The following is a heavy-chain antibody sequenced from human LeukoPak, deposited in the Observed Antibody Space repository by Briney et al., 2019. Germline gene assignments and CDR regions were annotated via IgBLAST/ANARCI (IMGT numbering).Heavy chain of an antibody. J-gene: IGHJ4*02. CDR3: ARGGGDPESYFDY. CDR1: GFTFSSYS. V-gene: IGHV3-21*01. D-gene: IGHD4-17*01. CDR2: ISSSSSYI. Sequence: GGSLRLSCAASGFTFSSYSMNWVRQAPGKGLEWVSSISSSSSYIYYTDSVKGRFTISRDNAKNSLYLQMNSLRAEDTAVYYCARGGGDPESYFDYWGQGTLVTVSS.